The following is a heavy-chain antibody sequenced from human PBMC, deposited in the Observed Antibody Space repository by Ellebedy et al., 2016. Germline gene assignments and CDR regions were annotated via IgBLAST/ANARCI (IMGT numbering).Heavy chain of an antibody. D-gene: IGHD3-16*01. CDR3: ARSRRNTYAYCFDL. CDR1: GGPISSNYW. V-gene: IGHV4-4*02. Sequence: SVTLSLTCAVSGGPISSNYWWIWVRQSPEKGLEWIGEIFHSGSTNYNPSLRSRVNISVDKSMNQFTLRMNSVTAADTAVYYCARSRRNTYAYCFDLWGQGTLVTVSS. CDR2: IFHSGST. J-gene: IGHJ5*02.